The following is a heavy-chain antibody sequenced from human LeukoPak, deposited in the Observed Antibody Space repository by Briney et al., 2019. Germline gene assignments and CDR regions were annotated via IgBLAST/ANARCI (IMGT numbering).Heavy chain of an antibody. CDR3: TTYTNFYSYYYYMDV. CDR2: IKSKTDGGTS. Sequence: PGGSLRLSCAASGFTFSNAWMNWVRQAPGKGLEWVGRIKSKTDGGTSDYAAPVKGRFTISRDDSKNTLYLQMNSLKTEDTAVYYCTTYTNFYSYYYYMDVWGKGTTVTVSS. V-gene: IGHV3-15*01. J-gene: IGHJ6*03. D-gene: IGHD2-2*02. CDR1: GFTFSNAW.